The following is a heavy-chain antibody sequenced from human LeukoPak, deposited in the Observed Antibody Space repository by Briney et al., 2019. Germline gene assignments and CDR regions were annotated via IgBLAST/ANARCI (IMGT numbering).Heavy chain of an antibody. CDR2: INHSGST. CDR3: ASRSSSWYAFDY. CDR1: GGSISSYY. V-gene: IGHV4-34*01. D-gene: IGHD6-13*01. Sequence: PSETLSLTCTVSGGSISSYYWSWIRQPPGKGLEWIGEINHSGSTNYNPSLKSRVTISVDTSKNQFSLKLSSVTAADTAVYYCASRSSSWYAFDYWGQGTLVTVSS. J-gene: IGHJ4*02.